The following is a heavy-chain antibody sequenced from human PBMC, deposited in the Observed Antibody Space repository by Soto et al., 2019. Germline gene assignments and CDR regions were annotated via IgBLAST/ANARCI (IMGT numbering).Heavy chain of an antibody. CDR3: ARSQYDSSGWYWFDP. CDR1: GGTFSSYA. Sequence: ASVKVSCKASGGTFSSYAISWVRQAPGQGLEWMGGIIPIFGTANYAQKFQGRVTITADESTSTAYMELSSLRSEDTAVYYCARSQYDSSGWYWFDPWGQGTLITVSS. J-gene: IGHJ5*02. CDR2: IIPIFGTA. D-gene: IGHD6-19*01. V-gene: IGHV1-69*13.